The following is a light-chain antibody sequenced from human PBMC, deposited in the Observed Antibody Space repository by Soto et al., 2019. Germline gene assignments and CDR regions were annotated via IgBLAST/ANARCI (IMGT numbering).Light chain of an antibody. Sequence: EIVLTQSPGTLSLSPGERATLSCRASQSVSTNYLAWYQRKPGQAPRLLIYGASSRATDIPNRFSGSGSGTDFTLTITRRKAEDFAVYYCQQYGSSPPTFGQGTRV. V-gene: IGKV3-20*01. CDR1: QSVSTNY. CDR2: GAS. CDR3: QQYGSSPPT. J-gene: IGKJ1*01.